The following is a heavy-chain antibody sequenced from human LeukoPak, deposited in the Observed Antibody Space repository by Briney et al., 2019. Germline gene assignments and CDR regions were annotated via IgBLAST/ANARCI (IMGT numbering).Heavy chain of an antibody. J-gene: IGHJ4*02. CDR2: IYHSGST. D-gene: IGHD6-13*01. Sequence: SETLSLTCTVSGGSISSGGYSWSWIRQPPGKGLEWIGYIYHSGSTYYNPSLKSRVTISVDRSKNQFSLKLSSVTAADTAVYYCASSSSSWYRADYWGQGTLVTVSS. CDR1: GGSISSGGYS. V-gene: IGHV4-30-2*01. CDR3: ASSSSSWYRADY.